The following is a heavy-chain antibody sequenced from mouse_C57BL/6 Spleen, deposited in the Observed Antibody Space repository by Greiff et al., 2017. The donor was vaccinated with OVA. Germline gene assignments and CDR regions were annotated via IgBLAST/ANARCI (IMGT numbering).Heavy chain of an antibody. D-gene: IGHD2-4*01. J-gene: IGHJ4*01. CDR1: GYTFTSYW. CDR3: ARNYDYLYYAMDY. V-gene: IGHV1-52*01. CDR2: IDPSDSET. Sequence: QVQLKQPGAELVRPGSSVKLSCKASGYTFTSYWMHWVKQRPIQGLEWIGNIDPSDSETHYNQKFKDKATLTVDKSSSTAYMQLSSLTSEDSAVYYCARNYDYLYYAMDYWGQGTSVTVSS.